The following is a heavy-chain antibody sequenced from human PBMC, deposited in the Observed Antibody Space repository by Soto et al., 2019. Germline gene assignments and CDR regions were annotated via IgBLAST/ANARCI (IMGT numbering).Heavy chain of an antibody. V-gene: IGHV3-15*01. Sequence: GGSLRLSCAASGLIFSNAWMSWVRQAPGKGLEWVGLIKKKADGGTAVYAAPLKGRFTISRDDSKNTLYLEMSSLKTEDTAVYYCRTQWLDWGQGTLVTVSS. CDR2: IKKKADGGTA. J-gene: IGHJ4*02. CDR3: RTQWLD. CDR1: GLIFSNAW. D-gene: IGHD6-19*01.